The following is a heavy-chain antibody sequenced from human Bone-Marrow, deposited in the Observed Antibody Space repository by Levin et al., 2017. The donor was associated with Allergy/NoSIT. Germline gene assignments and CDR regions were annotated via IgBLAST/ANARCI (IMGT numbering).Heavy chain of an antibody. CDR2: ISGSGAHT. J-gene: IGHJ6*02. D-gene: IGHD6-6*01. CDR1: GFTFSSYA. V-gene: IGHV3-23*01. CDR3: ATRSAHIAASLDNYYYGLDV. Sequence: SCAASGFTFSSYAMSWVRQAPGKGLEWVSAISGSGAHTYYADSVKGRFTISRDSSKNTLYLQMDSLRAADTAVYYCATRSAHIAASLDNYYYGLDVWGQGTTVTVSS.